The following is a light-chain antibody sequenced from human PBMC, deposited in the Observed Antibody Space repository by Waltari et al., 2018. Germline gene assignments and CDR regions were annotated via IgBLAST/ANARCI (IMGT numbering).Light chain of an antibody. CDR2: WAS. J-gene: IGKJ1*01. CDR1: QSLLYSSNNKNY. Sequence: DIVMTQSPDSLAVSLGERATINCKSSQSLLYSSNNKNYLAWYQQKPGHPPKLLIYWASTRESVVPDRFSGSGSGTDFTLTISSLQTEDVAVYYCQQYYSSPRTFGQGTKVEIE. CDR3: QQYYSSPRT. V-gene: IGKV4-1*01.